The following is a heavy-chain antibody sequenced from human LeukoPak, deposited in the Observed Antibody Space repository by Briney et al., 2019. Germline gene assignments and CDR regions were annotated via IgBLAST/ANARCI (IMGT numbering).Heavy chain of an antibody. CDR2: MNPNSGNT. Sequence: GASVKVSCKASGYTFTSYGISWVRQATGQGLEWMGWMNPNSGNTGYAQKFQGRVTMTRNTSISTAYMELSSLRSEDTAVYYCARGRPYSGSYYYYYYMDVWGKGTTVTISS. D-gene: IGHD1-26*01. J-gene: IGHJ6*03. V-gene: IGHV1-8*02. CDR1: GYTFTSYG. CDR3: ARGRPYSGSYYYYYYMDV.